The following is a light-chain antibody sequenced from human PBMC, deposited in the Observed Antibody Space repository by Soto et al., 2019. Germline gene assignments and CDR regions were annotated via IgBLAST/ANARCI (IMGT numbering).Light chain of an antibody. CDR2: DVS. Sequence: QSALTQPASVSGSPGQSITISCTGTSSDVGGYNYVSWYQQHPGKAPKLMIYDVSNRPSGVSNRFSGSKSGNTASLTISGLQAEDEAEYYCSSDTSSSTLFGGGTKLTVL. V-gene: IGLV2-14*01. CDR1: SSDVGGYNY. CDR3: SSDTSSSTL. J-gene: IGLJ2*01.